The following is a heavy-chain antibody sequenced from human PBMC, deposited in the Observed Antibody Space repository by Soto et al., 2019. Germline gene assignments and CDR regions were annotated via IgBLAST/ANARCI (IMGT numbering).Heavy chain of an antibody. CDR3: AREGERIIDY. CDR1: GGTFSSYS. D-gene: IGHD1-1*01. CDR2: IIPIVGIA. Sequence: QVQLVQSGAEVKKPGSSVKVFCKASGGTFSSYSVTWVRQAPGQGLEWMGRIIPIVGIASYAQKFQGRVTITADKSTSTAYMELSSLRSEDTAVYYCAREGERIIDYGGLGTMVTVSS. V-gene: IGHV1-69*08. J-gene: IGHJ4*02.